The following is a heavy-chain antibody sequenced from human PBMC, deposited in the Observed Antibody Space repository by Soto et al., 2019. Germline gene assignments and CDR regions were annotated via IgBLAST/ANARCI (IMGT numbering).Heavy chain of an antibody. D-gene: IGHD1-26*01. V-gene: IGHV3-21*01. Sequence: GSVILSCAASGFTFSSYSMNWVRQAPGKGLEWVSSISSSSSYIYYADSVKGRFTISRDNAKNSLYLQMNSLRAEDTAVYYCARDITPRGYSGYGMDVWGKGNTVTVSS. CDR2: ISSSSSYI. CDR3: ARDITPRGYSGYGMDV. CDR1: GFTFSSYS. J-gene: IGHJ6*04.